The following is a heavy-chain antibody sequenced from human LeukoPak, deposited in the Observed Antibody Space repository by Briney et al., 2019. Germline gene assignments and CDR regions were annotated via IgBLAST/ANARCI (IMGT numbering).Heavy chain of an antibody. CDR2: INHSGST. D-gene: IGHD6-25*01. Sequence: PSETLSLTCAVYGGSFSGYYWSWIRQPPGKGLEWIGEINHSGSTNYNSSLKSRVTISVDMFKSQFSLKLSSVTAADTAVYYCAKRSPARRYFDYWGQGTLVTVSS. CDR1: GGSFSGYY. J-gene: IGHJ4*02. CDR3: AKRSPARRYFDY. V-gene: IGHV4-34*01.